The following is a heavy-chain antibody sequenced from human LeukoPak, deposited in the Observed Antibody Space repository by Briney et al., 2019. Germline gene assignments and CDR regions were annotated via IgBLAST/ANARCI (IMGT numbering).Heavy chain of an antibody. CDR3: ARAGTGNWLDP. V-gene: IGHV1-2*02. CDR2: INPNSGGT. J-gene: IGHJ5*02. CDR1: GYTFTGYY. D-gene: IGHD6-13*01. Sequence: ASVKVSCKASGYTFTGYYTRGVRQAPGQGLEWMGWINPNSGGTNYAQKFQGRVTMTRDTSISTAYMELSRLRSDDTGVYYCARAGTGNWLDPWGQGTLVTVSS.